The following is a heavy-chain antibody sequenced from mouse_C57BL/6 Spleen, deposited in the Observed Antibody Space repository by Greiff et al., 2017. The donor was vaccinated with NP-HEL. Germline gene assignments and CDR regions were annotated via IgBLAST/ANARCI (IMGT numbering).Heavy chain of an antibody. CDR3: AREGEQGFAC. V-gene: IGHV1-72*01. J-gene: IGHJ3*01. CDR2: IAPNSGGT. CDR1: GYTFTSYW. Sequence: VQLQQPGAELVKPGASVKLSCKASGYTFTSYWMHWVKQRPGRGLEWIGRIAPNSGGTKYNEKFKSKATLTVDKPSSTAYMQLSSLTSEDSAVYYCAREGEQGFACWGQGALVTVSA.